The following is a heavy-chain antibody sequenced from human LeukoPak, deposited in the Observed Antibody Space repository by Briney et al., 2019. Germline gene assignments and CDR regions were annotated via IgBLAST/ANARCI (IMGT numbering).Heavy chain of an antibody. D-gene: IGHD1-1*01. J-gene: IGHJ4*02. V-gene: IGHV1-2*02. Sequence: GASVKVSCKASGYTFTSYYLHWVRQAPGQGLEWMGWINPNSGGTNYAQNFQGRVTMTRDTSISTAYMELSRLRSDDTAVYYCARAYDTYGRRIDSWGQGTLVTVSS. CDR2: INPNSGGT. CDR1: GYTFTSYY. CDR3: ARAYDTYGRRIDS.